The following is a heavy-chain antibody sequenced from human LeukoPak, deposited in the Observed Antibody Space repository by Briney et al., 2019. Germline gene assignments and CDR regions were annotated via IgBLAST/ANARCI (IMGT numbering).Heavy chain of an antibody. V-gene: IGHV3-30*03. CDR1: GFTFSSYA. J-gene: IGHJ4*02. D-gene: IGHD6-6*01. CDR2: ISYDGSNK. Sequence: GGSLRLSCAASGFTFSSYAMHCVRQAPGKGLEWVAVISYDGSNKFYADSVKGRFTISRDNSKNTLYLQMNSLRAEDTAVYYCAREYSSSSDFDYWGQGTLVTVSS. CDR3: AREYSSSSDFDY.